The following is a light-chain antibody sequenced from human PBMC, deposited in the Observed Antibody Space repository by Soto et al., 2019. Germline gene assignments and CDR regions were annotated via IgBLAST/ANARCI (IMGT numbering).Light chain of an antibody. J-gene: IGKJ5*01. CDR2: AAS. V-gene: IGKV1-12*01. CDR1: QGISSR. CDR3: QQYNNWPLT. Sequence: DIQMTQPPSSVSSSVGDRVTTTCRASQGISSRLAWYQQKPGKAPNLLIYAASSLQSGVPSRFTGSGSGTDFTLTITSLQSEDFAVYCCQQYNNWPLTFGPGTRLEIK.